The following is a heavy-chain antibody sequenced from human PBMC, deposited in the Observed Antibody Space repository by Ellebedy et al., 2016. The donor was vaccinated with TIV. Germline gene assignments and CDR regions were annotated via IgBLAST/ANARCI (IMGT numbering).Heavy chain of an antibody. CDR3: DGSDY. J-gene: IGHJ4*02. CDR2: ISGSNNYK. CDR1: GFTFSDYY. Sequence: GESLKISXAVSGFTFSDYYINWIRQAPGKGLEWIAYISGSNNYKTYADSVKGRFTISRDNSKNTLYLQMNSLRAEDTAVYFCDGSDYWGQGTLVTVSS. V-gene: IGHV3-11*03. D-gene: IGHD6-25*01.